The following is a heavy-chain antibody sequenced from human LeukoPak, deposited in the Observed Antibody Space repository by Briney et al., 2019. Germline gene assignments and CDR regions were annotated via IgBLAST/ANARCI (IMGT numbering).Heavy chain of an antibody. Sequence: PGGSLRLSCAVSGFTFSTYGMSWVRQAPGKGLEWVSGISGSGTGTYYADSVKGRFTISRDNSKSTMYLQMNSLRLEGTAVYYCAKDRPASHGSGSFGHYWGQGTQVTVST. J-gene: IGHJ4*02. D-gene: IGHD3-10*01. CDR3: AKDRPASHGSGSFGHY. CDR1: GFTFSTYG. CDR2: ISGSGTGT. V-gene: IGHV3-23*01.